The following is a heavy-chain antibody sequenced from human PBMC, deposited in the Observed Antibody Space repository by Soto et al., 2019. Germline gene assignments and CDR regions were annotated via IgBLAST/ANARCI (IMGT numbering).Heavy chain of an antibody. V-gene: IGHV4-39*01. CDR1: GGSFRSSDNS. CDR3: SRTFRGIPNNWFDP. Sequence: SETLSLTCTVSGGSFRSSDNSWAWIRQSPGKGLEWIGTIYYSGITYYNPSLKSRVTISVDTSKNQFSLKLSPVTAADTAVYYCSRTFRGIPNNWFDPWGQGALVTVSS. J-gene: IGHJ5*02. D-gene: IGHD3-10*01. CDR2: IYYSGIT.